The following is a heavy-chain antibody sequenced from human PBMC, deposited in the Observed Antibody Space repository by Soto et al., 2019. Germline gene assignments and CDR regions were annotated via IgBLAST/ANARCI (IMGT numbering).Heavy chain of an antibody. Sequence: QVQLVESGGGVVQPGRSLRLSCVASGFTFSSYGMHWVRQAPGKGLEWVAIISYDGSNTYYADSVKGRFTISRDNSKNTLYLQMSGLRAEDTSVYYCSKEGGLSGSYYISSSYYFDYWGQGTLVTVSS. CDR2: ISYDGSNT. CDR3: SKEGGLSGSYYISSSYYFDY. CDR1: GFTFSSYG. J-gene: IGHJ4*02. D-gene: IGHD1-26*01. V-gene: IGHV3-30*18.